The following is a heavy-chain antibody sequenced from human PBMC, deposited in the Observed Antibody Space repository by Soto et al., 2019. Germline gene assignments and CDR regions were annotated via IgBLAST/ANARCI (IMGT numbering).Heavy chain of an antibody. CDR1: GFTFSSYG. CDR2: ISYDGSNK. D-gene: IGHD2-15*01. CDR3: AKEGGVVVVRYYFDY. V-gene: IGHV3-30*18. J-gene: IGHJ4*02. Sequence: QVQLVESGGGVVQPGRSLSLSCAASGFTFSSYGMHWVRQAPGKGLEWVAVISYDGSNKYYADSVKGRFTISRDNSKNTLYLQMNSLRAEDTAVYYCAKEGGVVVVRYYFDYWGQGTLVTVSS.